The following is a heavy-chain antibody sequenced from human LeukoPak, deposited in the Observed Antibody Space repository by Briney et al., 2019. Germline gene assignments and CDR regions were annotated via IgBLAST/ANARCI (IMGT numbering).Heavy chain of an antibody. V-gene: IGHV3-33*01. CDR1: GFTFSSYG. CDR2: IWYDGSNK. CDR3: ARASGGYYDSSGSFDY. Sequence: GSLRLSCAASGFTFSSYGMHWVRQAPGKGLEWVAVIWYDGSNKYYADSVKGRFTISRDNSKNMLYLQMNSLRAEDTAVYHCARASGGYYDSSGSFDYWGQGTLVTVSS. D-gene: IGHD3-22*01. J-gene: IGHJ4*02.